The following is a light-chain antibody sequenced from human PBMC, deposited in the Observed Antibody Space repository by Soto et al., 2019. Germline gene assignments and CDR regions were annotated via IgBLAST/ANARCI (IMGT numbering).Light chain of an antibody. CDR2: DAS. Sequence: EIVLTQSPATLSLSPGERATLSCRASQSVSSSLAWYQQKPGQTPRLLIYDASTRATGIPARFSGSGSGTDFTLTISSLEPADIAVYYCQQRGNWPITFGQGTRLEIK. V-gene: IGKV3-11*01. J-gene: IGKJ5*01. CDR3: QQRGNWPIT. CDR1: QSVSSS.